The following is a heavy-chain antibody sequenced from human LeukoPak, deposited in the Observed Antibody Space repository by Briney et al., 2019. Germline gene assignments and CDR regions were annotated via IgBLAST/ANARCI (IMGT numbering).Heavy chain of an antibody. CDR2: IKQGVSEK. J-gene: IGHJ4*02. CDR3: ARDEIYYDILTGYRHFDY. V-gene: IGHV3-7*01. Sequence: GGSLRLSCEASGFTFSSYWMSWVRQAPGKGLEWVANIKQGVSEKKYLDSVKGRFTISRDNAKNSMYLQMNSLRAEDTAVYYCARDEIYYDILTGYRHFDYWGQGTLVTVFS. CDR1: GFTFSSYW. D-gene: IGHD3-9*01.